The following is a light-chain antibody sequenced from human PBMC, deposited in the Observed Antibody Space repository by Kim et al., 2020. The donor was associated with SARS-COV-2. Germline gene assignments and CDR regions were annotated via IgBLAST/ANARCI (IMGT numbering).Light chain of an antibody. CDR3: SAWDSSLNVWV. V-gene: IGLV10-54*01. CDR1: SNNVGKQG. J-gene: IGLJ3*02. Sequence: QAGLTQPPSVSKGLRQTATLTCTGNSNNVGKQGAAWPQQHQGHPPKLLSYRNNNRPSGISDRLSASRSGNTASLTITGLQPEDEADYYCSAWDSSLNVWVFGGGTQLTVL. CDR2: RNN.